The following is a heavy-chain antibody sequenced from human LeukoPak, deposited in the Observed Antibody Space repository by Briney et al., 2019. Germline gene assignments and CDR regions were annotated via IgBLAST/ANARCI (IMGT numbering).Heavy chain of an antibody. Sequence: GGSLRLSCAASGFTFSNYEFNWVRQAPGKGLEWVSYISSSGRNIYYADSVKGRFTISRDNAKNSLYLQMNSLRAEDTAVYYCARDLVQLWSKDYWGQGTLVAVSS. CDR3: ARDLVQLWSKDY. J-gene: IGHJ4*02. CDR1: GFTFSNYE. V-gene: IGHV3-48*03. CDR2: ISSSGRNI. D-gene: IGHD5-18*01.